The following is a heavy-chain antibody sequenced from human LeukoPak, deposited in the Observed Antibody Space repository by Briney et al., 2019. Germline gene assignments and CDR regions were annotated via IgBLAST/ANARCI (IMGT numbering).Heavy chain of an antibody. CDR3: AKPPENVVGTSPFYFDS. CDR1: GFTFSNYW. J-gene: IGHJ4*02. V-gene: IGHV3-23*01. CDR2: IRSSGRTT. Sequence: GGSLRLSCAASGFTFSNYWMNWVRQAPGKGPEWVAVIRSSGRTTDYADSVKGRFTISRDNSNNTLFLQMIRLRAEDTAVYYCAKPPENVVGTSPFYFDSWGQGTLVTVSS. D-gene: IGHD1-26*01.